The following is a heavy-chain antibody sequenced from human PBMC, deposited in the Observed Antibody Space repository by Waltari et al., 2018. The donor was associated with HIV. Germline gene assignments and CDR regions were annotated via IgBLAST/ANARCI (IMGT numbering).Heavy chain of an antibody. CDR3: AKDRLDSSGWNGDAFDI. D-gene: IGHD6-19*01. J-gene: IGHJ3*02. Sequence: EVQLLESGGGLVQPGGSLRLSCAASGFTFSSYAMSWVRQAPGKGLEWVSAISGSCGSTYYADSVKGRFTISRDNSKNTLYLQMNSLRAEDTAVYYCAKDRLDSSGWNGDAFDIWGQGTMVTVSS. CDR2: ISGSCGST. CDR1: GFTFSSYA. V-gene: IGHV3-23*01.